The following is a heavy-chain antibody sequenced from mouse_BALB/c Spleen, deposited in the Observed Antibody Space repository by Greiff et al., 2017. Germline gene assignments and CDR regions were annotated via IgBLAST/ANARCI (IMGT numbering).Heavy chain of an antibody. CDR1: GFTFSDYG. CDR2: ISNLAYSI. J-gene: IGHJ4*01. V-gene: IGHV5-15*02. CDR3: ARGYDYAMDY. Sequence: DVKLVESGGGLVQPGGSRKLSCAASGFTFSDYGMAWVRQAPGKGPEWVAFISNLAYSIYYADTVTGRFTISRENAKNTLYLEMSSLRSEDTAMYYCARGYDYAMDYWGQGTSVTVSS. D-gene: IGHD2-12*01.